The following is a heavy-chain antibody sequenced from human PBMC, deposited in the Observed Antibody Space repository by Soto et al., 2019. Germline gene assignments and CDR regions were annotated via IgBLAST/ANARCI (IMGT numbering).Heavy chain of an antibody. CDR2: IIPKLGSA. J-gene: IGHJ6*02. Sequence: SVKVSCKASGGGNLRDYRTTWVRRAPGQGLEWMGGIIPKLGSANYAQNFQGRVTVTADESTSTVYMELRSLRSDDTAVYYCARDSADFWSGYPHYGMDVWGQGTTVTVSS. V-gene: IGHV1-69*13. CDR1: GGGNLRDYR. CDR3: ARDSADFWSGYPHYGMDV. D-gene: IGHD3-3*01.